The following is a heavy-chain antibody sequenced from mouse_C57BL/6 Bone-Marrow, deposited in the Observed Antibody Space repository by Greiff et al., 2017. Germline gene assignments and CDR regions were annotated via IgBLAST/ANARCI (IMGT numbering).Heavy chain of an antibody. CDR1: GFTFSNYW. Sequence: EVTVEESGGGLVQPGGSMKLSCVASGFTFSNYWMNWVRQSPENGLEWVAQIRLKSDNSATHYAVSVKGRFTISRDDSKRSGYLQMNDLRAGDTGTYYCTGPHITTVVAEDYGGQGTTLTVSS. J-gene: IGHJ2*01. CDR2: IRLKSDNSAT. V-gene: IGHV6-3*01. D-gene: IGHD1-1*01. CDR3: TGPHITTVVAEDY.